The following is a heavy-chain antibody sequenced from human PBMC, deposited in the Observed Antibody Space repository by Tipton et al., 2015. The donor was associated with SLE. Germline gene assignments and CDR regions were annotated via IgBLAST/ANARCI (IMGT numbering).Heavy chain of an antibody. V-gene: IGHV4-31*03. J-gene: IGHJ5*02. CDR1: GGSISSGGYY. CDR2: IYYSGST. Sequence: TLSLTCTVSGGSISSGGYYWSWIRQHPGKGLEWIGCIYYSGSTYYNPSLKSRVTISVDTSKNQFSLKLSSVTAADTAVYYCATYQGDYGDQGWFDPWGQGTLVTVSS. CDR3: ATYQGDYGDQGWFDP. D-gene: IGHD4-17*01.